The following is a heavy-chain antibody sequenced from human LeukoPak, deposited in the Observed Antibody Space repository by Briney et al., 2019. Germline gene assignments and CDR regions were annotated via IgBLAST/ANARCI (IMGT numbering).Heavy chain of an antibody. CDR2: INHSGST. J-gene: IGHJ4*02. V-gene: IGHV4-34*01. CDR3: ARGRYYYFDY. Sequence: SETLSLTCAVYGASFSGYYWSWIRQPPGKGLEWIGEINHSGSTNYNPSLKSRVTISVDTSKNQFSLKLSSVTAADTAVYYCARGRYYYFDYWGQGTLVTVSS. D-gene: IGHD1-1*01. CDR1: GASFSGYY.